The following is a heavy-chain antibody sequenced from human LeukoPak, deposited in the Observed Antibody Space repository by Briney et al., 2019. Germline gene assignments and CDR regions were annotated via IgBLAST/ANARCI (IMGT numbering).Heavy chain of an antibody. CDR1: GFTFSSYS. CDR3: ARESGSSWPSTDYHYYYYGMDV. CDR2: ISSSSSYI. Sequence: GGSLRLSCAASGFTFSSYSMNWVRQAPGKGLEWVSSISSSSSYIYYADSVKGRFTISRDNAKNSLYLQMNSLRAEDTAVYYCARESGSSWPSTDYHYYYYGMDVWGQGTTVTASS. D-gene: IGHD6-13*01. V-gene: IGHV3-21*01. J-gene: IGHJ6*02.